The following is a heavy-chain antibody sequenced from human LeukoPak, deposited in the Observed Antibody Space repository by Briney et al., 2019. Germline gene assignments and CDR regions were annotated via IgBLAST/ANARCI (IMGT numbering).Heavy chain of an antibody. Sequence: ASVKVSCKASGYTFTSYGISWVRQAPGQGLEWMGWISAYNGNTNYAQKLQGRVTMTTDTSTSTAYMELRSLRSDDTAVYYCARDQVGSSSSAGAPKGNWFDPWGQGTLVTVSS. J-gene: IGHJ5*02. V-gene: IGHV1-18*01. D-gene: IGHD6-6*01. CDR2: ISAYNGNT. CDR3: ARDQVGSSSSAGAPKGNWFDP. CDR1: GYTFTSYG.